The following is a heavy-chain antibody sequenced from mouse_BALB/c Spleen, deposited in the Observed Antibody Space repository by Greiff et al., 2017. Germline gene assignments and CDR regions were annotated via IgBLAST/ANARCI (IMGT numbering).Heavy chain of an antibody. D-gene: IGHD2-4*01. Sequence: DVQLQESGPSLVKPSQTLSLTCSVTGDSFTSCYWNWVRKFPGNRLEYMGYISCSGSTYYYPSLKSRISITRDTSKNQDYLQLNSVATEDTATYYCAGDDYDPFAYWGQGTLVTVSA. CDR1: GDSFTSCY. CDR2: ISCSGST. CDR3: AGDDYDPFAY. V-gene: IGHV3-8*02. J-gene: IGHJ3*01.